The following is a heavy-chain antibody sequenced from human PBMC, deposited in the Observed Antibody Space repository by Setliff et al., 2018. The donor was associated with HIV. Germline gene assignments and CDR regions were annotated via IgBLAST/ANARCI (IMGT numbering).Heavy chain of an antibody. CDR3: ARDTGYSSGCLDY. CDR2: ISSSGDTI. CDR1: RFTFSDYY. D-gene: IGHD2-15*01. J-gene: IGHJ4*02. Sequence: GGSLRLSCEASRFTFSDYYMSWIRQAPGKGLEWVSSISSSGDTIYYADSVKGRFTISRDNAKNSLYLQMNSLTAEDTAVYYCARDTGYSSGCLDYWGQGTLVTVS. V-gene: IGHV3-11*04.